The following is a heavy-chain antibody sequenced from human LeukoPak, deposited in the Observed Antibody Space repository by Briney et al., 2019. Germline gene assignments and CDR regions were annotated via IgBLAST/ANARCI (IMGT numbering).Heavy chain of an antibody. Sequence: AGGSLRLSCVASGFTFRSYWTSWVRQAPGKGLEWVANIKQDGSEKYYVGSVKGRFTISRDNAKNSLYLQMNSLRAEDTAVYYCAREGDGDSYFDYWGQGTLVTVSS. J-gene: IGHJ4*02. CDR1: GFTFRSYW. CDR3: AREGDGDSYFDY. V-gene: IGHV3-7*01. CDR2: IKQDGSEK. D-gene: IGHD4-17*01.